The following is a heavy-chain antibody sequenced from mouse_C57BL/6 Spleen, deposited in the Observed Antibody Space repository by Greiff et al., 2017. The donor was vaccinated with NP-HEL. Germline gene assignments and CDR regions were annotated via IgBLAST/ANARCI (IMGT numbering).Heavy chain of an antibody. CDR3: ARRGYEYDEAWFAY. CDR2: IYPRDGST. V-gene: IGHV1-78*01. CDR1: GYTFTDHT. J-gene: IGHJ3*01. Sequence: VQLQQSDAELVKPGASVKISCKVSGYTFTDHTIHWMKQRPEQGLEWIGYIYPRDGSTKYNEKFKGKATLTADKSSSTAYMQLNSLTSEDSAVYLWARRGYEYDEAWFAYWGQGTLVTVSA. D-gene: IGHD2-4*01.